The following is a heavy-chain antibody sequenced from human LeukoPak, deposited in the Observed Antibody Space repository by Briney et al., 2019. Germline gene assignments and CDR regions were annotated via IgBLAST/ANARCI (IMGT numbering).Heavy chain of an antibody. CDR1: GFTVSSSY. CDR3: ARDLGDPTDY. CDR2: IYSAGDT. Sequence: GGSLRLSCAASGFTVSSSYMTWVRQAPGKGLEWVSVIYSAGDTFYADSVKGRFTISRDNSKNTLYLQVNSLRVEDTAVYYCARDLGDPTDYWGQGTLVTVSS. V-gene: IGHV3-53*01. J-gene: IGHJ4*02. D-gene: IGHD4-17*01.